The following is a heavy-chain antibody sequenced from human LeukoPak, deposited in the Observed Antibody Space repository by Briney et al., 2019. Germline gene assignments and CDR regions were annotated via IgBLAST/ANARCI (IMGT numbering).Heavy chain of an antibody. D-gene: IGHD1-26*01. J-gene: IGHJ4*02. CDR1: GFTFSDYY. CDR2: ISSSGGTI. V-gene: IGHV3-11*01. Sequence: PGGSLRLSCAASGFTFSDYYMSWIRQAPGKGLEWVSYISSSGGTIYSADSVKGRFTISRDNAKNSLYLQMDSLRAEDTAVYYCARDRYSGSYPLDYWGQGTLVTVSS. CDR3: ARDRYSGSYPLDY.